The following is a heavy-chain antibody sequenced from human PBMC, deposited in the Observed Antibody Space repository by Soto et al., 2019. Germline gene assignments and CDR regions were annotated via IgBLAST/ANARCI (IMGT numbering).Heavy chain of an antibody. CDR2: INHSGST. CDR1: GGSCGGYD. V-gene: IGHV4-34*01. J-gene: IGHJ6*03. CDR3: ARNAKGYCSSTSCYAYYYYYMDV. Sequence: SETLCLTSAVDGGSCGGYDWSWIRQTPGKGLEWIGEINHSGSTNYNPSLKSRVTISVDTSKNQFSLKLSSVTAADTAVYYCARNAKGYCSSTSCYAYYYYYMDVWGKGTTVTVSS. D-gene: IGHD2-2*01.